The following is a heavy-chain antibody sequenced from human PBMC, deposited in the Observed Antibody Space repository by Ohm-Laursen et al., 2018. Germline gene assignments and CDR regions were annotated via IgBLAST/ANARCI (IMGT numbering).Heavy chain of an antibody. D-gene: IGHD3-22*01. CDR1: GFTFSDYY. CDR2: ISSSGSTI. V-gene: IGHV3-11*04. J-gene: IGHJ4*02. Sequence: SLRLSCAASGFTFSDYYMSWIRQAPGKGLEWASYISSSGSTIYYADSVKGRFTISRDNAKNSLYLQMNSLRAEDTAVYYCARAPAGYYDSSGYFHYWGQGTLVTVSS. CDR3: ARAPAGYYDSSGYFHY.